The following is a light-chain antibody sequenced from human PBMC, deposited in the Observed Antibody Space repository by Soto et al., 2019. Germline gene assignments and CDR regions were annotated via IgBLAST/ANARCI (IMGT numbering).Light chain of an antibody. V-gene: IGLV1-44*01. Sequence: QPVLTQPPSASGTPGQRVTISCSGSSSDIGRNTVNWFQQLPGTAPKPLIYRNNQRPSGVPDRFSGSKSGTSASLAISGLQSEEEADYHCAAWDDSLNGWVFGGGTKLTVL. CDR2: RNN. CDR1: SSDIGRNT. CDR3: AAWDDSLNGWV. J-gene: IGLJ3*02.